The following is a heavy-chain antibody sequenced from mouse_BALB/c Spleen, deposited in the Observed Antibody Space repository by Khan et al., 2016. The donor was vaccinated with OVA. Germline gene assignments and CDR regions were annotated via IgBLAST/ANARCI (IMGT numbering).Heavy chain of an antibody. V-gene: IGHV1-7*01. CDR3: VNHGSSSAWFTY. J-gene: IGHJ3*01. CDR2: INPTTDYT. CDR1: GYTFTNYW. Sequence: QVQLQQSGAELAKPGASVKMSCKTSGYTFTNYWMHWVKQRPGQGLEWIGYINPTTDYTESNQKFKDKATLTADKSSSTAYMQLTSLTSEDSALYFCVNHGSSSAWFTYWGQGTLVTVSA. D-gene: IGHD1-1*01.